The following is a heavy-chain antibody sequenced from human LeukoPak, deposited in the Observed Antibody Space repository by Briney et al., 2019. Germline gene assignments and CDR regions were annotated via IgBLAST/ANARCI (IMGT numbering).Heavy chain of an antibody. CDR3: ARDRRGRYFDWLPIYFDY. CDR1: GYTFTGYY. Sequence: ASVKVSCKASGYTFTGYYMHWVRQAPGQGLEWMGWINPNSGGTNYAQKFQGRVTMTRDTSISTAYMELSRLRSGDTAVYYCARDRRGRYFDWLPIYFDYWGQGTLVTVSS. V-gene: IGHV1-2*02. J-gene: IGHJ4*02. D-gene: IGHD3-9*01. CDR2: INPNSGGT.